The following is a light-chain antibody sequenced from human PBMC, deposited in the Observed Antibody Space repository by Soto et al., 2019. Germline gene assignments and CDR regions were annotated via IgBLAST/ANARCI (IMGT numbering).Light chain of an antibody. V-gene: IGKV3-20*01. CDR3: QQSGSSPPRFT. J-gene: IGKJ3*01. Sequence: EIVLTQSPGTLSLSPGERATLSCRASQSVSSCYLAWYQQKPGQAPRLLIYSASSRATDIPDRFSGSGSGTDFTLTISRREPEDFAVYYCQQSGSSPPRFTFGPGTRVDIK. CDR2: SAS. CDR1: QSVSSCY.